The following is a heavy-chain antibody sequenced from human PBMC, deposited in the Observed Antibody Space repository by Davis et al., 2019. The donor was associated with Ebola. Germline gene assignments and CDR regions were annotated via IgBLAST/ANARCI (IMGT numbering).Heavy chain of an antibody. CDR3: ARDHQGYGDYSVDY. V-gene: IGHV3-21*01. CDR1: GFTFSSYS. D-gene: IGHD4-17*01. CDR2: ISSSSSYI. J-gene: IGHJ4*02. Sequence: GESLKISCAATGFTFSSYSMNWVRQAPGKGLEWVSSISSSSSYIYYADSVKGRFTISRDNAKNSLYLQMNSLRAEDTAVYYCARDHQGYGDYSVDYWGQGTLVTVSS.